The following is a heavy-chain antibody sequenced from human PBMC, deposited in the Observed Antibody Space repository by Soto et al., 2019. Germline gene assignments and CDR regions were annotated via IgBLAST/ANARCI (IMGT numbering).Heavy chain of an antibody. CDR2: IYYSGST. V-gene: IGHV4-59*01. CDR3: ARGISSPYYDSSGYYWYFDY. Sequence: SETLSLTCTVSGGSISSYYWSWIRQPPGKGLEWIGYIYYSGSTNYNPSLKSRVTISVDTSKNQFSLKLSSVTAADTAVYYCARGISSPYYDSSGYYWYFDYWGQGTLVTVSS. CDR1: GGSISSYY. J-gene: IGHJ4*02. D-gene: IGHD3-22*01.